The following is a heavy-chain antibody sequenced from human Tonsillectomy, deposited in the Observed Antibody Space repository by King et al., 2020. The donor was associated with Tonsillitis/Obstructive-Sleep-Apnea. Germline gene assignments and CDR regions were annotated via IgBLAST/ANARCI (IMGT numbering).Heavy chain of an antibody. Sequence: VQLQESGPGLVKPSETLSLTCTVSGGSISSYYWSWIRQPPGKGLEWIGYIYYSGSTNYNPSLKSRVTISVDTPKNQFSLKLSSVTAADTAVYYCARAERGYSYGPIYYYYYMDVWGKGTTVTVSS. J-gene: IGHJ6*03. CDR1: GGSISSYY. CDR3: ARAERGYSYGPIYYYYYMDV. D-gene: IGHD5-18*01. CDR2: IYYSGST. V-gene: IGHV4-59*01.